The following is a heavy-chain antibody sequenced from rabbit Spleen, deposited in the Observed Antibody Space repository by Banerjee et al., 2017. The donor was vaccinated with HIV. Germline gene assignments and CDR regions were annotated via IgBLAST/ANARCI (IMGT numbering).Heavy chain of an antibody. Sequence: QEQLVESGGGLVQPEGSLTLTCKASGFSFGDRDVMCWVRQAPGKGLEWIACINIVTGKSVYARWAKGRFTMSRTSSTTVTLQMTSLTAADTATYSCARDLVAVIGWNFNLWGPGTLVTVS. V-gene: IGHV1S45*01. D-gene: IGHD1-1*01. CDR2: INIVTGKS. J-gene: IGHJ4*01. CDR3: ARDLVAVIGWNFNL. CDR1: GFSFGDRDV.